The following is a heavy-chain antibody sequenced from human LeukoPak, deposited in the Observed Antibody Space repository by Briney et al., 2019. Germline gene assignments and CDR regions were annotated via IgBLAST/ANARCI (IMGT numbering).Heavy chain of an antibody. D-gene: IGHD6-13*01. Sequence: SETLSLTCTVSGGSISGYYWSWIRQPPGKGLEWIVYIYYSGSTNYNPSLKSRVTISVDTSKNQFSLKLTSVTAADTAVYYCARDRPGGSSLDYWGQGTLVTVSS. CDR2: IYYSGST. V-gene: IGHV4-59*01. CDR3: ARDRPGGSSLDY. J-gene: IGHJ4*02. CDR1: GGSISGYY.